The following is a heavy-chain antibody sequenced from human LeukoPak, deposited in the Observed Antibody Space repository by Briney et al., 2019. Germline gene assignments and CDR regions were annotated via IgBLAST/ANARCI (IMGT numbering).Heavy chain of an antibody. CDR2: IYTSGST. V-gene: IGHV4-61*02. Sequence: SETLSLTCTVSGGSISSGSYYWSWIRQPAGKGLEWIGRIYTSGSTNYNPSPKSRVTISVDTSKNQFSLKLSSVTAADTAVYYCARETYYYGSGKYYYYMDVWGKGTTVTISS. D-gene: IGHD3-10*01. CDR1: GGSISSGSYY. J-gene: IGHJ6*03. CDR3: ARETYYYGSGKYYYYMDV.